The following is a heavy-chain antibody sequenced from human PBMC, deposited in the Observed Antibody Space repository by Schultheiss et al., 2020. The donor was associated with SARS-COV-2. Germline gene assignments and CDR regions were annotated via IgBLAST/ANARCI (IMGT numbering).Heavy chain of an antibody. CDR3: ARGSGAARPVDELYYYYGMDV. D-gene: IGHD6-6*01. CDR1: GGSISSYY. J-gene: IGHJ6*02. V-gene: IGHV4-4*07. Sequence: SETLSLTCTVSGGSISSYYWSWIRQPAGKGLEWIGRIYTSGSTNYNPSLKSRVTISVDTSKNQFSLKLSSVTAADTAVYYCARGSGAARPVDELYYYYGMDVWGQGTTVTVSS. CDR2: IYTSGST.